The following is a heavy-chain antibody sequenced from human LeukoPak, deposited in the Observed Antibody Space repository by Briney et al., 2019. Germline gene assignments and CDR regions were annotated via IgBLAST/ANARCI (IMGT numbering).Heavy chain of an antibody. V-gene: IGHV1-18*01. CDR1: GYIFTSYG. CDR3: ARDFICSSTSCYYYFDY. D-gene: IGHD2-2*01. Sequence: ASVNVSCKASGYIFTSYGISWVRQAAGQGLEWMGWISAYNGNTNYAQKLQGRVTMTTDTSTSTAYMELRSLRSDDTAVYYCARDFICSSTSCYYYFDYWGQGTLVTVSS. J-gene: IGHJ4*02. CDR2: ISAYNGNT.